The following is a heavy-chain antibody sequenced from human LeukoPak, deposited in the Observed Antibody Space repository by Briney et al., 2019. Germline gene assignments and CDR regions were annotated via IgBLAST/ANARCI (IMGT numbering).Heavy chain of an antibody. CDR2: IIPIFGTT. D-gene: IGHD6-19*01. V-gene: IGHV1-69*13. CDR3: ATADAVGYYYYYIDV. J-gene: IGHJ6*03. CDR1: GGTFNSYA. Sequence: ASVKVSCKAFGGTFNSYAISWVRQAPGQGLEWMGGIIPIFGTTRYAQKFQGRATITADESTSTAYMELSSLGSEDTAVYYCATADAVGYYYYYIDVWGKGTTVTVSS.